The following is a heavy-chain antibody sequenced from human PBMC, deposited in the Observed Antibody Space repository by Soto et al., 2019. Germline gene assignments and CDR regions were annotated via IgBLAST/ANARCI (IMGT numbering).Heavy chain of an antibody. J-gene: IGHJ4*02. CDR1: GFTFRSYW. V-gene: IGHV3-7*01. Sequence: EVQLVESGGGLVQPGGSLRLSCAASGFTFRSYWMSWVRQAPGKGLEWVANINEDGSGIYYGDSVKGRFTISRDDAKTSLLLQMSSLRVDDTAMYYCVRGRSLSANWGQGTLVTVS. CDR2: INEDGSGI. D-gene: IGHD1-26*01. CDR3: VRGRSLSAN.